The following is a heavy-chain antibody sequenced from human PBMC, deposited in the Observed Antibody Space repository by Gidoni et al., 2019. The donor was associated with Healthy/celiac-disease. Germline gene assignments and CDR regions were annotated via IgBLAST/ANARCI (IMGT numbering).Heavy chain of an antibody. D-gene: IGHD1-26*01. CDR2: ISGSGGST. Sequence: EVQLLESGGGLVQPGVSLRLSCAAAGFTFSRYAMSWVRQAPGKWLEWVSAISGSGGSTYYAYSVKGRFTISRDNSKNTLYLQMNSLRAEDTAVYYCAKSSGSQRYYVDAFDIWGQGTMVTVSS. J-gene: IGHJ3*02. V-gene: IGHV3-23*01. CDR1: GFTFSRYA. CDR3: AKSSGSQRYYVDAFDI.